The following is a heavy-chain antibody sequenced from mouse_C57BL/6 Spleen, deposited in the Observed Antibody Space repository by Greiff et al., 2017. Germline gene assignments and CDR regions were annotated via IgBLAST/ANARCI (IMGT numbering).Heavy chain of an antibody. CDR2: IYPGSGST. D-gene: IGHD2-1*01. V-gene: IGHV1-55*01. J-gene: IGHJ2*01. CDR1: GYTFTSYW. CDR3: ARIYYDNYNFDY. Sequence: VQLQQPGAELVKPGASVKLSCKASGYTFTSYWITWVKQRPGQGLEWIGDIYPGSGSTNYNEKFKSKATVTVDTSSSTAYMQLSSLTSEDSAVYYCARIYYDNYNFDYWGQGTTLTVSS.